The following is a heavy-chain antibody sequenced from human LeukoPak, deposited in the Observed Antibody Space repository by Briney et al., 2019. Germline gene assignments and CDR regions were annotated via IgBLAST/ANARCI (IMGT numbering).Heavy chain of an antibody. CDR2: IWYDGSNK. CDR3: ARGSWSAADTNIDY. Sequence: PGRSLRLSCAASGFTFSSYGMHWVRQAPGKGLEWVAVIWYDGSNKYYADSVKGRFTISRDNSKNTLYLQMNTLRVEDTAVYYCARGSWSAADTNIDYWGQGTLVTVSS. CDR1: GFTFSSYG. J-gene: IGHJ4*02. D-gene: IGHD6-13*01. V-gene: IGHV3-33*01.